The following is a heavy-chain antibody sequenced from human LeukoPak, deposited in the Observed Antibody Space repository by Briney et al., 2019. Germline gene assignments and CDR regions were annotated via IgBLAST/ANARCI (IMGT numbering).Heavy chain of an antibody. CDR2: ISSSSNTI. Sequence: GGSLRLSCAASGFTFSSYSMNWVRQAPGKGLEWVSFISSSSNTIYYADSVKGRFTISRDNAKNSLYLQMNSLRVEDTALYYCARDSGIAAANDHWGQGTLVTVSS. CDR1: GFTFSSYS. J-gene: IGHJ5*02. CDR3: ARDSGIAAANDH. D-gene: IGHD6-13*01. V-gene: IGHV3-48*01.